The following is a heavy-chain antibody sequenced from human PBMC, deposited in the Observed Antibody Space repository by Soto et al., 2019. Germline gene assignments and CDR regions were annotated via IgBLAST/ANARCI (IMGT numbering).Heavy chain of an antibody. Sequence: PGGSLRLSCAASGFTFSSFAMHWVRQAPGKGLEWVAVISYDGSNKYYADSVKGRFTISRDTSKNTLYLQMNSLRAEDTAVYYCAKSGYSSGWFFDYWGQGTLVTVSS. CDR3: AKSGYSSGWFFDY. J-gene: IGHJ4*02. D-gene: IGHD6-19*01. CDR2: ISYDGSNK. V-gene: IGHV3-30*18. CDR1: GFTFSSFA.